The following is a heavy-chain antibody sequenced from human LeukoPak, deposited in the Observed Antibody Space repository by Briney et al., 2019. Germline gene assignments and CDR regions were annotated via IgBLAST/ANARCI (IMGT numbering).Heavy chain of an antibody. CDR1: GFTFDDYA. Sequence: GGSLRLSCAASGFTFDDYAMHWVRQAPGKGLEWVSGISWDSGSIGYADSVKGRFTISRDNSRNTLYLYMNNLRAEDSAVYYCAKDGVSSSVWAFDIWGQGTMVTVSS. CDR3: AKDGVSSSVWAFDI. CDR2: ISWDSGSI. D-gene: IGHD3-10*01. V-gene: IGHV3-9*01. J-gene: IGHJ3*02.